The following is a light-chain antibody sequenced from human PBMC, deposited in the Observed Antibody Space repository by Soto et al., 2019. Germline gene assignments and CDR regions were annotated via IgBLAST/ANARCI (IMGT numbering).Light chain of an antibody. V-gene: IGLV1-51*01. Sequence: QSVLTQPPSVSAAPGQKVTISCSGGSSNIGINSVSWYQQLPEAAPKLLIFDNNKRPSGIPDRFSDSKSGASATLGITGLQDGDEAHYYCAAWDSFLSSGVLGGGNQLTVL. CDR2: DNN. J-gene: IGLJ3*02. CDR1: SSNIGINS. CDR3: AAWDSFLSSGV.